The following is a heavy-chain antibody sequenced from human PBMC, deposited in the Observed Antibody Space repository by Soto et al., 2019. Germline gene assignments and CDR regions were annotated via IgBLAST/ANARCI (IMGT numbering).Heavy chain of an antibody. CDR3: ARDGVPYWGGDCHFDY. Sequence: QVHLVQSGAEVREPGASVKVSCKASGYTFTSYYIHWVRQAPGQGLEWMGIINPSGGSTRFAQKLQGRVAMTMDTSTRTVYVELSSLRSEDTAMYYCARDGVPYWGGDCHFDYWGQGTLVTVSS. J-gene: IGHJ4*02. CDR1: GYTFTSYY. CDR2: INPSGGST. D-gene: IGHD2-21*02. V-gene: IGHV1-46*03.